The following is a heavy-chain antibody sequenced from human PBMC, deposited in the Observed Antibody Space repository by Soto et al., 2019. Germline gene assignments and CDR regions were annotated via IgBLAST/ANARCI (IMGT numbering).Heavy chain of an antibody. J-gene: IGHJ4*02. D-gene: IGHD3-3*01. Sequence: QLQLRESGPGLVRPSETLSLTCTVSGGDVTSSRFYWAWIRQTPGKGLEWIATIYYGGRTYYSASLKRRVTISIDTSKNQFSLKMTSVTAADTAVYFWATMEPHNEFWSANYYFAYWGQGTLVTVSS. CDR1: GGDVTSSRFY. V-gene: IGHV4-39*01. CDR2: IYYGGRT. CDR3: ATMEPHNEFWSANYYFAY.